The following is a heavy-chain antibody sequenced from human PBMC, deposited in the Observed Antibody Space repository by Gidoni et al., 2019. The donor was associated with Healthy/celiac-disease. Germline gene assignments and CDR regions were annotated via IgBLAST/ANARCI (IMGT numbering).Heavy chain of an antibody. CDR2: INPNSGGT. CDR3: ARVMTHYYDSSGYQILNH. V-gene: IGHV1-2*02. CDR1: GYTFTGSY. D-gene: IGHD3-22*01. J-gene: IGHJ5*02. Sequence: QVQLVQSGAEVKKPGASVKVSCKASGYTFTGSYRHWVRQAPGQGLEWMGWINPNSGGTNYAQKFQGRVTMTRDTSISTAYMELSRLRSDDTAVYYCARVMTHYYDSSGYQILNHWGQGTLVTVSS.